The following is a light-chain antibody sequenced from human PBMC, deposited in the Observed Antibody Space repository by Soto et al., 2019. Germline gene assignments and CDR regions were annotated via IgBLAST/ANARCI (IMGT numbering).Light chain of an antibody. CDR3: QQYGSSPWT. Sequence: EIVLTQSPRTPALSPGERATLSCRASQSVSSYYLAWYQQKPGQAPRLLIYGASSRATGIPDRFSGSGSGTDFTLTISTLEPEDFAVYYCQQYGSSPWTFGQGTKVDIK. J-gene: IGKJ1*01. CDR2: GAS. V-gene: IGKV3-20*01. CDR1: QSVSSYY.